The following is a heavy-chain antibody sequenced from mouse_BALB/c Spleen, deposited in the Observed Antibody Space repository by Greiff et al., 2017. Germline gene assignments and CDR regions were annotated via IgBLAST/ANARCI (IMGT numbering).Heavy chain of an antibody. CDR1: GFTFSSYA. Sequence: EVKVVESGGGLVKPGGSLKLSCAASGFTFSSYAMSWVRQTPEKRLEWVATISSGGSYTYYPDSVKGRFTISRDNAKNTLYLQMSSLRSEDTAMYYCAREKDDFPFAYWGQGTLVTVSA. CDR2: ISSGGSYT. D-gene: IGHD2-4*01. V-gene: IGHV5-9-3*01. CDR3: AREKDDFPFAY. J-gene: IGHJ3*01.